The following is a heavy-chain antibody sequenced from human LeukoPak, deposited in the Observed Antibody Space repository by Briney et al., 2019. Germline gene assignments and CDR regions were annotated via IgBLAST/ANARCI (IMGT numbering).Heavy chain of an antibody. Sequence: GGSLRLSCAASGFTFSSYAMHWVCQAPGKGLEWAAFIRYDGSNKYYADSVKGRFTISRDNSKNTLYLQMNSLRAEDTAVYYCAKESSKYCSGGSCYPAAFDIWGQGTMVTVSS. V-gene: IGHV3-30*02. D-gene: IGHD2-15*01. CDR1: GFTFSSYA. J-gene: IGHJ3*02. CDR2: IRYDGSNK. CDR3: AKESSKYCSGGSCYPAAFDI.